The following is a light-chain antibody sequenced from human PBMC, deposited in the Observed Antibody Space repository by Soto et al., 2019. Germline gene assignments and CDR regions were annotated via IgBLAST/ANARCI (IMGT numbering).Light chain of an antibody. V-gene: IGLV2-23*01. Sequence: QSALTQPASVSGSPGQSITISCTGTSSDFGSLNLVSWYQQHPGKAPQLMIYEDTKRPSGVSNRFSGSKSGNTASLTISGLKAEDEADYYCCSYAGTGSSSVVFGGGTKLTVL. CDR2: EDT. CDR1: SSDFGSLNL. J-gene: IGLJ2*01. CDR3: CSYAGTGSSSVV.